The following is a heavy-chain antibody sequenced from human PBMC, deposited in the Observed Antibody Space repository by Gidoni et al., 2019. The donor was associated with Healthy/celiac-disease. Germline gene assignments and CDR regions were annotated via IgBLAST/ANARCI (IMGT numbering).Heavy chain of an antibody. J-gene: IGHJ2*01. V-gene: IGHV3-74*01. CDR2: INSDGSST. Sequence: EVQLVESGGGLVQPGGSLRLSCAASGFTFSSYWMHWVRQAPGKGLVWVSRINSDGSSTSYADSVKGRFTISRDNAKNTLYLQMNSLRAEDTAVYYCARDWEGSSGWNPGWWYFDLWGRGTLVTVSS. CDR1: GFTFSSYW. D-gene: IGHD6-19*01. CDR3: ARDWEGSSGWNPGWWYFDL.